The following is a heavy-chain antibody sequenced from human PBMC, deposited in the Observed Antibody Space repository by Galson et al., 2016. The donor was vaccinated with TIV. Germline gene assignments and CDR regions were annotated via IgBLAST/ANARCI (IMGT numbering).Heavy chain of an antibody. CDR3: VRKDQLADFCSSTTCSHAH. CDR1: GFSFSTYW. Sequence: SLRLSCAASGFSFSTYWMSWVRQAPGKGLEWVAIIKQDGSESYCMDSMRGRFTISSDNAKNSLYLQMNSLRAEDTAVYYCVRKDQLADFCSSTTCSHAHRGQGTLVTVSS. CDR2: IKQDGSES. J-gene: IGHJ4*02. V-gene: IGHV3-7*01. D-gene: IGHD2-2*01.